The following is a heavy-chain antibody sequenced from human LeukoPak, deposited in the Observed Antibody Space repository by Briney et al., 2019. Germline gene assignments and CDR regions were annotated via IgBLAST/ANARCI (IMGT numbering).Heavy chain of an antibody. D-gene: IGHD3-10*01. Sequence: SETLSLTCTVSGGSISSYYWSWIRQPPGRGLEWIGYIYYSGGTNYNPSLKSRVTISVDTSKNQFSLKLSSVTAADTAVYYCARVITMVRGVTYAFDIWGQGTMVTVSS. CDR2: IYYSGGT. CDR1: GGSISSYY. V-gene: IGHV4-59*01. J-gene: IGHJ3*02. CDR3: ARVITMVRGVTYAFDI.